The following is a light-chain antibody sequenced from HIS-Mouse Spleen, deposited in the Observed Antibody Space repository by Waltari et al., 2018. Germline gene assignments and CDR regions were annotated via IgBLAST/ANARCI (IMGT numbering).Light chain of an antibody. J-gene: IGLJ1*01. CDR2: EVS. CDR3: SSYAGSNNSLYV. V-gene: IGLV2-8*01. Sequence: QSALTQPPSASGSPGQPFTIPCTGTSSDVVGYNYFSWYQQHPGKAPKLMIYEVSKRPSGVPDRFSGSKSGNTASLTVSGLQAEDEADYYCSSYAGSNNSLYVFGTGTKVTVL. CDR1: SSDVVGYNY.